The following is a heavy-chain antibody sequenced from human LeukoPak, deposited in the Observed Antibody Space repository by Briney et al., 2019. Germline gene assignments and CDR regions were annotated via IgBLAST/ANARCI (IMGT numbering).Heavy chain of an antibody. J-gene: IGHJ5*02. Sequence: SDTLSLTCTVSGGSISSSSYYWGWIRQPPGKGLEWIGSIYYSGSTYYNPSLKSRVTISVDTSKNQFSLKLSSVTAADTAVYYCARGLERREGWFDPWGQGTLVTVSS. CDR3: ARGLERREGWFDP. CDR1: GGSISSSSYY. CDR2: IYYSGST. D-gene: IGHD1-1*01. V-gene: IGHV4-39*01.